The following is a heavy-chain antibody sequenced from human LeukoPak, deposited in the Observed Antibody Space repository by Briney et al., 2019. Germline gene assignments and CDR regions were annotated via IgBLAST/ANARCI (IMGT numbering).Heavy chain of an antibody. J-gene: IGHJ4*02. CDR1: GYTFTSYY. CDR3: ARDYGDYDERSLEPDY. Sequence: AASVKVSCKASGYTFTSYYMHWVRQAPGQGLEWMGIINPSGGSTSYAQKFQGRVTMTRDTSTSTVYMELSSLRSEDTAVYYCARDYGDYDERSLEPDYWGQGTLVTVSS. CDR2: INPSGGST. D-gene: IGHD4-17*01. V-gene: IGHV1-46*01.